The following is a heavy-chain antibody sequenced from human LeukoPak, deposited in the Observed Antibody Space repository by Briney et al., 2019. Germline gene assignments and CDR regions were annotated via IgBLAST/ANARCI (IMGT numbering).Heavy chain of an antibody. D-gene: IGHD3-10*01. V-gene: IGHV1-2*02. CDR1: GYTSTGYY. CDR2: INPNSGGT. J-gene: IGHJ5*02. CDR3: ERERRITMVRGVILLPRPIFVP. Sequence: GASVKVSCKASGYTSTGYYMHWVRQAPGQGLEWMGWINPNSGGTNYAQKFQGRVTMTRDTSISTAYMELSRLRSDDTAVYYCERERRITMVRGVILLPRPIFVPWGQGTLVTVSS.